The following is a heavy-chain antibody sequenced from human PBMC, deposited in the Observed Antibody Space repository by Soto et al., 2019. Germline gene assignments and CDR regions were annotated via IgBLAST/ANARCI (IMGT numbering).Heavy chain of an antibody. CDR1: GFTFTNYW. CDR3: ARTSAAGKYYDGMDV. J-gene: IGHJ6*02. CDR2: IDPSDSYT. Sequence: GDSLKISCKGSGFTFTNYWINWVRQMLGKGLEWMGRIDPSDSYTNYSPSFQGHVTISTDKSISTAYLQWSSLKASDTAMYFCARTSAAGKYYDGMDVWGQGTTVTVSS. V-gene: IGHV5-10-1*01. D-gene: IGHD6-13*01.